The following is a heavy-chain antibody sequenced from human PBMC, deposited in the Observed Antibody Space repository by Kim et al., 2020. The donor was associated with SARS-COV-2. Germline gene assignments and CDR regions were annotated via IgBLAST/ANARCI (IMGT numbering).Heavy chain of an antibody. V-gene: IGHV3-7*03. CDR3: AIIDNGVDV. D-gene: IGHD1-26*01. Sequence: GGSLRLSCAASTFIFRSNLMTWVRQAPGKGLEWVANIQRDGSQKSYMDSVKGRFTISRDIAKTSLSLQMDSLRVEDTAIYYYAIIDNGVDVWGQGTTVIVSS. CDR2: IQRDGSQK. CDR1: TFIFRSNL. J-gene: IGHJ6*02.